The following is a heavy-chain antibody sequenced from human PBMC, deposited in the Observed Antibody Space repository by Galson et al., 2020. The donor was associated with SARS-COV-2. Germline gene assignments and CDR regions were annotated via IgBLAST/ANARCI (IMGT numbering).Heavy chain of an antibody. V-gene: IGHV3-33*01. CDR3: ARDRGYLYYCDY. D-gene: IGHD1-1*01. J-gene: IGHJ4*02. CDR2: IWYDGSNR. CDR1: GFTFSSDG. Sequence: GESLKISCVASGFTFSSDGMHWVRQAPGKGLEWVAVIWYDGSNRNYADSVKGRFTVSRDNSRNTLYLQMNSLRAEDTAVYYCARDRGYLYYCDYWVQGIRVTVSS.